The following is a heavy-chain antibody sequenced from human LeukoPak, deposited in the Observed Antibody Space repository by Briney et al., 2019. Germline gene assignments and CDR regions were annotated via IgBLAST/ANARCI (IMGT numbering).Heavy chain of an antibody. D-gene: IGHD5-12*01. CDR1: GFTFSTYA. CDR3: AKFSGYYYFDY. J-gene: IGHJ4*02. Sequence: GGSLRLSCAASGFTFSTYAMSWVRQAPGRGLEWVSSISGSDSSSYYAGSVKGRFTISRDNSKNTLYLQMSSLRAEDTAVYYCAKFSGYYYFDYWGQGTLVTVSS. V-gene: IGHV3-23*01. CDR2: ISGSDSSS.